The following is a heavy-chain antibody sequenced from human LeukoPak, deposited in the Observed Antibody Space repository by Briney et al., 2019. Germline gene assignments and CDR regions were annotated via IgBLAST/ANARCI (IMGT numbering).Heavy chain of an antibody. CDR2: INPNGGGT. CDR3: ATAQDGGRSTSCFDY. D-gene: IGHD2-2*01. CDR1: GYTFTSYA. J-gene: IGHJ4*02. Sequence: ASVKVSCKASGYTFTSYAMNWVRQAPGQGLEWMGWINPNGGGTNYAQKFQGRVTMTRDTSISTAYMELNRLTSDDTTVYYCATAQDGGRSTSCFDYWGQGTLVTVSS. V-gene: IGHV1-2*02.